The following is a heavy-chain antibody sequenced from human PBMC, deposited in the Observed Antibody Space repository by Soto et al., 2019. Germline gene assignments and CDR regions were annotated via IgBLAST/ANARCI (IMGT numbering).Heavy chain of an antibody. CDR2: ISATGTT. J-gene: IGHJ4*03. D-gene: IGHD3-16*01. CDR3: AREQSGGANF. CDR1: GDSRSSYY. V-gene: IGHV4-4*07. Sequence: SESLSLTCSPSGDSRSSYYCSWIRQSAEKGLESSGRISATGTTSYIPSRQSRITLSVDTSKNQFSLNLKFVTAADTAVYFCAREQSGGANFWGQGTLVTVCS.